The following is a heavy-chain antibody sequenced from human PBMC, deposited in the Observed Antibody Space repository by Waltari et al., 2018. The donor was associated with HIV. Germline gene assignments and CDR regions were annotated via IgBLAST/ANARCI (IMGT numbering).Heavy chain of an antibody. D-gene: IGHD1-26*01. CDR3: ARAGRDGKLPPDY. V-gene: IGHV3-74*01. J-gene: IGHJ4*02. CDR1: GFTFRSYW. Sequence: EVQLVASGGGSVQPGGSLSPSCAASGFTFRSYWKPWVRQAPGKGLVVVSRINSDGSSTSYADSVKGRFTISRDNAKNTVYLQMSSLRAEDTAVYYCARAGRDGKLPPDYWGQGTLVTVSS. CDR2: INSDGSST.